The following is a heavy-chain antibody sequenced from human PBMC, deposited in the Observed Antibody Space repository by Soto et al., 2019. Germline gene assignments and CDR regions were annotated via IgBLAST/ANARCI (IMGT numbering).Heavy chain of an antibody. CDR3: TREGAYYYGSGSYHDY. V-gene: IGHV3-49*03. J-gene: IGHJ4*02. CDR1: GFTFGDYV. Sequence: EVQLVESGGGLVQPGRSLRLSCTASGFTFGDYVMSWFRQAPGKGLEWVGFIRSKAYGGTTEYAASVKGRFTISRDDSKSIAYLQMNSLKTEDTAVYYCTREGAYYYGSGSYHDYWGQGTLVTVSS. CDR2: IRSKAYGGTT. D-gene: IGHD3-10*01.